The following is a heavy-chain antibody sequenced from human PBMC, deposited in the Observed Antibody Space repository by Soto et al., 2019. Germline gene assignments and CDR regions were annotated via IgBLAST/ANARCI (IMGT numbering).Heavy chain of an antibody. CDR2: INMDGGST. D-gene: IGHD1-1*01. V-gene: IGHV3-48*03. Sequence: GRSLSLSCAASGFALSSFDMDWVRQAPGKGLEWVSYINMDGGSTHYAESVKGRFTISRDNGRNSLSLQMDSLRVEDTAVYYCVRDHSGLKDFDYWGQGTLVTVSS. J-gene: IGHJ4*02. CDR1: GFALSSFD. CDR3: VRDHSGLKDFDY.